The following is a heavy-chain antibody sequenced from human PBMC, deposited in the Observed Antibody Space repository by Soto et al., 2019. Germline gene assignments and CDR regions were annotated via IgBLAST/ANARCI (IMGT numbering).Heavy chain of an antibody. V-gene: IGHV1-69*01. CDR3: APGGRGYSSAPRFYFEY. CDR2: ILPIFDTT. Sequence: QVQLVQSGAEVKKPGSSVTVSCQASGGIFSSNAISWVRQAPGQGLEWMGGILPIFDTTHYAQKFQGRVTITADESTSTAYMELSSLKSEDTALYYCAPGGRGYSSAPRFYFEYWGQGTRVTVSS. D-gene: IGHD5-18*01. J-gene: IGHJ4*02. CDR1: GGIFSSNA.